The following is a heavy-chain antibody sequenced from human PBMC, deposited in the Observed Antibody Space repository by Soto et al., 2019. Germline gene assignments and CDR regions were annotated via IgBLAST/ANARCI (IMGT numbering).Heavy chain of an antibody. CDR2: VIPIFGTA. V-gene: IGHV1-69*01. Sequence: QVQLVQSGAGVKKPGSSVKVSCQASGGTFSSYAISWVRQAPGQGVGWMGGVIPIFGTANYAQKFQGRVTITADESTSTAYMELSSLRSEDTAVYYCARDLSVGATTYYYYYGMDVWGQGTTVTVSS. J-gene: IGHJ6*02. D-gene: IGHD1-26*01. CDR1: GGTFSSYA. CDR3: ARDLSVGATTYYYYYGMDV.